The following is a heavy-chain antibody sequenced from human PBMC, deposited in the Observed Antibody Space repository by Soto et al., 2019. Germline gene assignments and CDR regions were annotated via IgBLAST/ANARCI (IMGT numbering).Heavy chain of an antibody. CDR1: GYTFTSYG. CDR2: ISAYNGNT. J-gene: IGHJ6*02. Sequence: QVQLVQSGAEVKKPGASVKVSCKASGYTFTSYGISWVRQAPGQGLEWMGWISAYNGNTNYAQKLQGRVTMTTDTSTSPASVELRSLRSDDTAVYYWARYPSTDGDDVFYYGMDVWGQGTTVTVSS. D-gene: IGHD4-17*01. CDR3: ARYPSTDGDDVFYYGMDV. V-gene: IGHV1-18*04.